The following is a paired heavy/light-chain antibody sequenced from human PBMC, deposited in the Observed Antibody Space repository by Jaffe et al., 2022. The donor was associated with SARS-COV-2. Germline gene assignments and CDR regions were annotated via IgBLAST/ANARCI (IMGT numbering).Heavy chain of an antibody. Sequence: QLQLQESGPGLVQPSETLSLTCTVSGGSISISNYYWAWIRQPPGKGLEWIGNVYFSGSAYYNPSLKSRVTISVDTSKNQFSLKLSSVTAADTAVYYCGRQPFGSFDYWGQGTLVTVSS. D-gene: IGHD3-10*01. CDR2: VYFSGSA. J-gene: IGHJ4*02. CDR3: GRQPFGSFDY. CDR1: GGSISISNYY. V-gene: IGHV4-39*01.
Light chain of an antibody. J-gene: IGLJ3*02. CDR1: TGAVTSGYY. V-gene: IGLV7-43*01. Sequence: QTVVTQEPSLTVSPGGTVTLTCASSTGAVTSGYYPNWFQQKPGQTPRALIYSTSNKHSWTPARFSGSLLGDKAALTLSGAQPEDEADYYCLLFHGDSWVFGGGTKLTVL. CDR2: STS. CDR3: LLFHGDSWV.